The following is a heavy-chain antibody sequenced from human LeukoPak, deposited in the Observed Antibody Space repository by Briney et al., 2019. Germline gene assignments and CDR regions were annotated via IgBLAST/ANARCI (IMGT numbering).Heavy chain of an antibody. CDR2: IYYSGST. J-gene: IGHJ3*02. CDR1: GGSVSSGSYH. Sequence: NPSETLSLTCTVSGGSVSSGSYHWSWIRQPPGKGLEWIGYIYYSGSTNYNPSLKSRVTISVDTSKNQFSLKLSSVTAADTAVYYCAREEDYYGSGSYCAFDIWGQGTMVTVSS. CDR3: AREEDYYGSGSYCAFDI. V-gene: IGHV4-61*01. D-gene: IGHD3-10*01.